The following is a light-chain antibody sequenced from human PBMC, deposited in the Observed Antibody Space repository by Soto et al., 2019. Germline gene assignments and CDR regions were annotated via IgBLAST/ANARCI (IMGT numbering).Light chain of an antibody. CDR3: QQYVSSPRT. Sequence: EIVLTQSPGTLSLSPGERSTLSCRASQSVSSNYLAWYQQKPGQAPRLLIYGASSRATGIPDRFSGSGSGTEFSLTISRLEPEDFAVYYCQQYVSSPRTFGQGTKVDIK. CDR1: QSVSSNY. J-gene: IGKJ1*01. V-gene: IGKV3-20*01. CDR2: GAS.